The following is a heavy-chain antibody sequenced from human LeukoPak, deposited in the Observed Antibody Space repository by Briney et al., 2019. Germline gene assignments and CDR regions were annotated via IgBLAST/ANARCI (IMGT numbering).Heavy chain of an antibody. CDR3: ARGSKNSYCYYGMDV. Sequence: SETLSLACAVYGGSFSGYYWSWIRQPPGKGLEWIGEINHSGSTNYNPSLKSRVTISVDTSKNQFSLKLSSVTAADTAVYYCARGSKNSYCYYGMDVWGKGTTVTVSS. J-gene: IGHJ6*04. V-gene: IGHV4-34*01. CDR1: GGSFSGYY. CDR2: INHSGST. D-gene: IGHD2/OR15-2a*01.